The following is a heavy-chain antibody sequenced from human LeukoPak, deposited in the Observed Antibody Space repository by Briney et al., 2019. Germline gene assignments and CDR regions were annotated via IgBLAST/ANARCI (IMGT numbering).Heavy chain of an antibody. CDR3: ARVTNSSRWTDAFDI. Sequence: ASVKVSCKASGYTFTGYYMHWVRQAPGQGLEWMGWINPNGGGTNYAQKFQGRVTMTRDTSISTAYMELSRLRSDDPAVYYCARVTNSSRWTDAFDIWGQGTVVTVSS. CDR2: INPNGGGT. CDR1: GYTFTGYY. V-gene: IGHV1-2*02. J-gene: IGHJ3*02. D-gene: IGHD6-13*01.